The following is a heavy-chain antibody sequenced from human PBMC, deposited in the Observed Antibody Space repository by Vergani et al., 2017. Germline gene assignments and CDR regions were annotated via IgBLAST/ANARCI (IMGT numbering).Heavy chain of an antibody. CDR2: ISAYNGNT. Sequence: QLVQSGPEVKKPGTSVKVSCKASGFTFTSSAMQWVRQARGQGLEWMGWISAYNGNTNYAQKLQGRVTMTTDTSTSTAYMELRSLRSDDTAVYYCARDLGKNYYDSSGSKKGFDPWGQGTLVTVSS. D-gene: IGHD3-22*01. J-gene: IGHJ5*02. CDR1: GFTFTSSA. V-gene: IGHV1-18*01. CDR3: ARDLGKNYYDSSGSKKGFDP.